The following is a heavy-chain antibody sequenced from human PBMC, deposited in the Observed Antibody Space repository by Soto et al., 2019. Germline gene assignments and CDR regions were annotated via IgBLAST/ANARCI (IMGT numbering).Heavy chain of an antibody. Sequence: ASVKVSCKASGGTFSSYAISWVRQAPGQGLEWMGGIIPIFGTANYAQKFQGRVTITADESTSTAYMELSSLRSEDTAVYYCARDYYRRNYYYYGMDVWGQGTTVTVSS. J-gene: IGHJ6*02. CDR3: ARDYYRRNYYYYGMDV. D-gene: IGHD3-22*01. CDR1: GGTFSSYA. V-gene: IGHV1-69*13. CDR2: IIPIFGTA.